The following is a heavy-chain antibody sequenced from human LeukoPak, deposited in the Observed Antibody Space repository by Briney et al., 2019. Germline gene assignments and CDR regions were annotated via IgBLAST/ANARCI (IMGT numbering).Heavy chain of an antibody. CDR1: GGSFSGYY. CDR3: AKHRGAAGWRSFDI. D-gene: IGHD6-13*01. J-gene: IGHJ3*02. CDR2: INDSGST. Sequence: SETLSLTCGVSGGSFSGYYWSWIRQPPGKGLEWIGEINDSGSTKYNPSLKSRVTISIDTSKNQFSLKLNSVAAADTAVYYCAKHRGAAGWRSFDIWGQGTMVTVSS. V-gene: IGHV4-34*01.